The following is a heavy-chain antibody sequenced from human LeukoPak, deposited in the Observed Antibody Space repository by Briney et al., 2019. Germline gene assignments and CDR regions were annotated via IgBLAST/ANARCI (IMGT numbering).Heavy chain of an antibody. V-gene: IGHV1-8*01. D-gene: IGHD5-12*01. CDR1: GYTFTSYD. CDR3: ARGNRDGYNLLGHAFDI. J-gene: IGHJ3*02. Sequence: ASVKVSCKASGYTFTSYDINWVRQATGQGLEWMGWMNPNSGNTGYAQKFQGRVTMTRNTSISTAYMELSGLRSEDTAVYYCARGNRDGYNLLGHAFDIRGQGTMVTVSS. CDR2: MNPNSGNT.